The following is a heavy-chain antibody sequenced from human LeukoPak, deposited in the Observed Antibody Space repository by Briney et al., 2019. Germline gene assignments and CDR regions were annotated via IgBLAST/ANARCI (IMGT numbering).Heavy chain of an antibody. J-gene: IGHJ4*02. CDR2: ISAYNGNT. D-gene: IGHD3-22*01. V-gene: IGHV1-18*01. Sequence: ASVKVSCKASGYTFTSYGISWVRQAPGQGLEWMGWISAYNGNTNYAQKFQGRVTMTRDMSTSTVYMELSSLRSEDTAVYYCARDANYYDSSGYLGYWGQGTLVSVSS. CDR1: GYTFTSYG. CDR3: ARDANYYDSSGYLGY.